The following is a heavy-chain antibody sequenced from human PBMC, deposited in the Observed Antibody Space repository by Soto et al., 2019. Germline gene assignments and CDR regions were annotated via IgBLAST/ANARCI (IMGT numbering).Heavy chain of an antibody. J-gene: IGHJ6*02. Sequence: PGGSLRLSCAASGFTFNRYSMNCVRQAPGKGLEWVSSISSSSNFIYYADSLKGRFTASRDNARNSLYLQMDSLRSEDTAIYYCARADYGGHYRMDVWGQGTTVTVSS. CDR2: ISSSSNFI. D-gene: IGHD4-17*01. V-gene: IGHV3-21*06. CDR3: ARADYGGHYRMDV. CDR1: GFTFNRYS.